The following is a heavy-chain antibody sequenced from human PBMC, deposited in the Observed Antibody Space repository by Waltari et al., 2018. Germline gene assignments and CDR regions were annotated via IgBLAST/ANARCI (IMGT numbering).Heavy chain of an antibody. J-gene: IGHJ3*02. CDR1: GGSISSYY. Sequence: QVQLQESGPGLVKPSETLSLTCTVSGGSISSYYWRWIRQPAGKGLEWIGRIYTSGSTNYNPSLKSRVTMSVDTSKNQFSLKLSSVTAADTAVYYCARDGGYYDFWSGYFDAFDIWGQGTMVTVSS. CDR3: ARDGGYYDFWSGYFDAFDI. V-gene: IGHV4-4*07. CDR2: IYTSGST. D-gene: IGHD3-3*01.